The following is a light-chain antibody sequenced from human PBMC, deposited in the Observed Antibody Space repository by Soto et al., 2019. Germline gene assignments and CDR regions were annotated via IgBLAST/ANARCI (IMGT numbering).Light chain of an antibody. V-gene: IGKV3-20*01. CDR2: GAS. CDR3: QQSGSSLYI. CDR1: QSVSSSY. J-gene: IGKJ2*01. Sequence: EIVLTQSPGTLSLSPGERATLSCRASQSVSSSYLAWYQQKPGQAPRLRIYGASSRHTGIPDRFSGSGSGTDLNLTISRLEPEDFAVKYCQQSGSSLYIFGQGTKLEIK.